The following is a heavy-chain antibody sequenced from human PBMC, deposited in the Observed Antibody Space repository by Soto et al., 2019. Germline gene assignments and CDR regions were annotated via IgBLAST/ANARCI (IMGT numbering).Heavy chain of an antibody. CDR3: ARKHSSDATGYDYFDS. CDR2: ISSGGSFM. V-gene: IGHV3-21*01. Sequence: EVQLVESGGGLVEPGGSLRLSCTGSGFSFYDSDMTWVRQAPGKGLEWVSSISSGGSFMFYAESFKGRFTISRNNAKNSLFLQMNSLRVEDTFIYYCARKHSSDATGYDYFDSWGQGTLVTVSS. D-gene: IGHD3-3*01. J-gene: IGHJ4*02. CDR1: GFSFYDSD.